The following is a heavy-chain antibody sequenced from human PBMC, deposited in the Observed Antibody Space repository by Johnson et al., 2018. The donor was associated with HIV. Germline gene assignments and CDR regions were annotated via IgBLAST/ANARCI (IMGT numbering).Heavy chain of an antibody. J-gene: IGHJ3*02. CDR1: GFTFSSYG. D-gene: IGHD6-13*01. Sequence: QVQLVESGGGVVQPGGSLRLSCAASGFTFSSYGMHWVRQAPGKGLEWVAVISYDGSNIYYADSVRGRFTISRDNSKNTLYLQMNSLRAEDTAVYYCAREGASAVRYSSSWYGHDAFDIWGQGTMVTVSS. V-gene: IGHV3-33*05. CDR2: ISYDGSNI. CDR3: AREGASAVRYSSSWYGHDAFDI.